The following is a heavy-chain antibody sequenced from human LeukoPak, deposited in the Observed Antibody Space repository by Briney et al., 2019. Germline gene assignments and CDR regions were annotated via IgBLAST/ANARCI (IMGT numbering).Heavy chain of an antibody. CDR1: GGSFSGYY. CDR2: INHSGST. V-gene: IGHV4-34*01. J-gene: IGHJ6*04. CDR3: ARVSPYSSGWWLRGGMDV. D-gene: IGHD6-19*01. Sequence: PSETLSLTCAVYGGSFSGYYWSWIRQPPGKELEWIGEINHSGSTNYNPSLKSRVTISVDTSKNQFSLKLSSVTAADTAVYYCARVSPYSSGWWLRGGMDVWGKGTTVTVSS.